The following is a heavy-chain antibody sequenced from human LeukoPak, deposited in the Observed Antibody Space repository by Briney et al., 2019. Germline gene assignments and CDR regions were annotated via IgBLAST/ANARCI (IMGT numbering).Heavy chain of an antibody. CDR1: GFTFSSYW. Sequence: GGSLRRSCAASGFTFSSYWMSWVRQAPGKGLEWVANIKHDGSEKYYVDSVKGRFTISRDNAKNSLYLQMNSLRAEDTAVYYCARESPYYYDSSDAFDIWGQGTMVTVSS. CDR2: IKHDGSEK. D-gene: IGHD3-22*01. CDR3: ARESPYYYDSSDAFDI. J-gene: IGHJ3*02. V-gene: IGHV3-7*03.